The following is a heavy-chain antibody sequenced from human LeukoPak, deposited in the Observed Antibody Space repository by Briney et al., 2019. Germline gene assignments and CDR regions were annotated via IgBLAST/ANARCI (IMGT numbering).Heavy chain of an antibody. V-gene: IGHV3-48*03. J-gene: IGHJ5*02. CDR3: ARGDSLNWFDP. Sequence: GGSLRLSCAASGFTFSSYEMSWVRQAPGKGLEWVSYISSSGSTIYYADSVKGRFTISRDNAKNSLYLQMNSLRAEDTAVYYCARGDSLNWFDPWGQGTLVTVSS. D-gene: IGHD2-15*01. CDR1: GFTFSSYE. CDR2: ISSSGSTI.